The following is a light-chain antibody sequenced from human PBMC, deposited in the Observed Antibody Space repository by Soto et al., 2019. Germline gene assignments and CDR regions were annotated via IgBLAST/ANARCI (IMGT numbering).Light chain of an antibody. CDR2: DVS. Sequence: QAVVTQPRSVSGSPVQSVIISCTGTSSDVGGYKYVSWYQQHPGKAPKLVIYDVSERPSGVPDRFSGSKSGNTASLTISGLQAEDEADYHCCSYAGSSVWVFGGGTKVTVL. CDR3: CSYAGSSVWV. CDR1: SSDVGGYKY. J-gene: IGLJ3*02. V-gene: IGLV2-11*01.